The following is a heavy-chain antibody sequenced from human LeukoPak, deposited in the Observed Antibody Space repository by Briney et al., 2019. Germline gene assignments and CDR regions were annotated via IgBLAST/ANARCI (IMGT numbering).Heavy chain of an antibody. CDR2: IRSKDHAYAT. CDR1: GFILNASA. D-gene: IGHD3-3*01. CDR3: TSPIFSSIPSRPVDS. V-gene: IGHV3-73*01. J-gene: IGHJ4*02. Sequence: PGGSLKLSCAASGFILNASAIYWVRQASGKGLEWVGRIRSKDHAYATSYAASLKDSFTISRDDSKNMAYLQMNSLKIEHTAVYYCTSPIFSSIPSRPVDSWGQGTLVTVSS.